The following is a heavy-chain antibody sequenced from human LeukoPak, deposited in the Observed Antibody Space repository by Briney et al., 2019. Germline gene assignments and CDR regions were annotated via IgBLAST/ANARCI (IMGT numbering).Heavy chain of an antibody. CDR2: IIPIFGTA. Sequence: GASVKVSCKASGYTFTSYAMNWVRQAPGQGLEWMGGIIPIFGTANYAQKFQGRVTITADESTSTAYMELSSLRSEDTAVYYCARETRDSSIFDYWGQGTLVTVSS. CDR1: GYTFTSYA. D-gene: IGHD6-13*01. CDR3: ARETRDSSIFDY. V-gene: IGHV1-69*13. J-gene: IGHJ4*02.